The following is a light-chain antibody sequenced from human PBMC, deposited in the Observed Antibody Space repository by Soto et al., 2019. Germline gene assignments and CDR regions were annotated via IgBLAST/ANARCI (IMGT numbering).Light chain of an antibody. CDR3: SSYASNGDVL. V-gene: IGLV2-14*03. Sequence: QSALTQPASVSGSPGRSITISCTGTSSDVGTYEYVSWYQHHPGKAPKLMIYDVSNRPSGVSDRFSGSKSGNTASLTISGLQAEDEADYYCSSYASNGDVLFGGGTKVTVL. CDR1: SSDVGTYEY. J-gene: IGLJ2*01. CDR2: DVS.